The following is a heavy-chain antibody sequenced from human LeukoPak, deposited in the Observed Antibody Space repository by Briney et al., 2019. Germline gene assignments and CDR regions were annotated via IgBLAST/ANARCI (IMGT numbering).Heavy chain of an antibody. Sequence: GGPLRLSCAASGFTFSGYSMNWVRQAVGKGLEWVSYISASSSSIYYADSVKGRFTISRDNAKNSLYLQMNSLRDEDTAVYYCARRAAGRPGAYYFQHWGQGILVTVST. CDR1: GFTFSGYS. J-gene: IGHJ1*01. CDR3: ARRAAGRPGAYYFQH. D-gene: IGHD3-16*01. V-gene: IGHV3-48*02. CDR2: ISASSSSI.